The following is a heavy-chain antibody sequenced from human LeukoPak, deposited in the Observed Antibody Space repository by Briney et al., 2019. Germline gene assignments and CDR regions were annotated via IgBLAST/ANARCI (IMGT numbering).Heavy chain of an antibody. Sequence: SVKVSCKASGFTFTSSAMQWVRQARGQRLEWIGWIVVGSGNTNYAQKFQERVTITRDMSTSTAYMELSSLRSEDTAVYYCAAGRYDSSGYYHFDYWGQGTLVTVSS. V-gene: IGHV1-58*02. CDR1: GFTFTSSA. D-gene: IGHD3-22*01. CDR2: IVVGSGNT. CDR3: AAGRYDSSGYYHFDY. J-gene: IGHJ4*02.